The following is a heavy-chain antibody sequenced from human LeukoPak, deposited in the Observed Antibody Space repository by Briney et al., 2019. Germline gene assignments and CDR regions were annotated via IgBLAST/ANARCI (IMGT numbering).Heavy chain of an antibody. V-gene: IGHV4-4*02. CDR2: IYHSGST. CDR3: ARDHDSSGYFDY. CDR1: GGSISSSNW. J-gene: IGHJ4*02. Sequence: SETLSLTCAVSGGSISSSNWWSWVRQPPGKGLEWIGEIYHSGSTNHNPSLKSRVTISVDRSKNQFSLKLSSVTAADTAVYYCARDHDSSGYFDYWGQGTLVTVSS. D-gene: IGHD3-22*01.